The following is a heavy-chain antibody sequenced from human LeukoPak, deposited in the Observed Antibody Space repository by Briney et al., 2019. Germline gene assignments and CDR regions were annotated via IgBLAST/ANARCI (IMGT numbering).Heavy chain of an antibody. D-gene: IGHD1-26*01. CDR2: IRDSGSST. J-gene: IGHJ4*02. Sequence: GGSLRLSCAASGFTFSSYAMSWVRQAPGKGLEWVTAIRDSGSSTHYADSVKGRFTTSRDNSKNTLFLQMNSLRAEDTAIYYCAKYGPQDSGSSHFDYWGQGALVTVSS. CDR1: GFTFSSYA. V-gene: IGHV3-23*01. CDR3: AKYGPQDSGSSHFDY.